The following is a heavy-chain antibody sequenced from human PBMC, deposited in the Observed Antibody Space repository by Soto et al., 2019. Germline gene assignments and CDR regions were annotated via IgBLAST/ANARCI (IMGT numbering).Heavy chain of an antibody. V-gene: IGHV4-4*07. J-gene: IGHJ6*02. CDR1: DDFISSYY. CDR3: ARADYEILTGSYAMDV. CDR2: VSTNGAT. Sequence: SETLSLTCTVSDDFISSYYWNWIRQPAGKGLEWIGRVSTNGATNYNPSLESRVTMSVDTSKNQFSLKLTPVTAADTAVYFCARADYEILTGSYAMDVWGQGTTVTVSS. D-gene: IGHD3-9*01.